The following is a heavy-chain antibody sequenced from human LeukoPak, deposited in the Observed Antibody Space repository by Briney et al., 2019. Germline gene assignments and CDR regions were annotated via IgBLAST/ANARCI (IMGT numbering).Heavy chain of an antibody. V-gene: IGHV4-4*07. J-gene: IGHJ4*02. D-gene: IGHD1-1*01. CDR2: IYTSGST. CDR1: GGSISSYY. CDR3: ARVGSLEGHYFDY. Sequence: SETLSLTCTVSGGSISSYYWSWTRQPAGKGLEWIGRIYTSGSTNYNPSLKSRVTISVDTSKNQFSLKLSSVTAADTAVYYCARVGSLEGHYFDYWGQGTLVTVSS.